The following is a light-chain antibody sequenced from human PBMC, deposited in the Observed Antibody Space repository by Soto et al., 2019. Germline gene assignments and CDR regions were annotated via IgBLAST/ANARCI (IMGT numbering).Light chain of an antibody. V-gene: IGLV2-14*01. Sequence: SALTQPASVSGSPGQSITISCTGTSSDVGGYNYVSWYQQHAVKAPKLMIYEVSNRHSGVSNRFSGSKSGDTASLTISGLQAEDEADYYCSSYTSTNTLAVFGTGTKVTVL. J-gene: IGLJ1*01. CDR2: EVS. CDR3: SSYTSTNTLAV. CDR1: SSDVGGYNY.